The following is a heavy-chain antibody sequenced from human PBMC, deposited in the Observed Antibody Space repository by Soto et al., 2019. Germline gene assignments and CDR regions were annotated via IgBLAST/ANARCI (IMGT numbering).Heavy chain of an antibody. CDR1: GFTFSSYA. CDR2: ITSNGGNT. D-gene: IGHD2-21*01. J-gene: IGHJ6*02. Sequence: PGGSLRLSCAASGFTFSSYAMHWVRQAPGKGLEYVSVITSNGGNTDYASSVKGRFTISRDNSKNTLYLQMGSLRAEDMAVYYCARRIPFGYDMDVWRHGTTVTAP. CDR3: ARRIPFGYDMDV. V-gene: IGHV3-64*01.